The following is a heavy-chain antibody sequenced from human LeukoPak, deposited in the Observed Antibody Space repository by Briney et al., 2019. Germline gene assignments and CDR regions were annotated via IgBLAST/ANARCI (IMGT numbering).Heavy chain of an antibody. D-gene: IGHD3-3*01. CDR3: ASSRYYDFWSGYLDAFDI. V-gene: IGHV4-59*01. Sequence: SETLSLTCTGSGGSISSYYWSWIRQPPGKGLEWIGYIYYSGSTNYNPSLKSRVTISVDTPKNQFSLKLSSVTAADTAVYYCASSRYYDFWSGYLDAFDIWGQGTMVTVSS. CDR1: GGSISSYY. J-gene: IGHJ3*02. CDR2: IYYSGST.